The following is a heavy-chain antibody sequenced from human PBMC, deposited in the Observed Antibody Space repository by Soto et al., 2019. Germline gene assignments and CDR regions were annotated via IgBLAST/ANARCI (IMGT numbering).Heavy chain of an antibody. CDR1: GFTFNNYA. J-gene: IGHJ4*02. V-gene: IGHV3-23*01. D-gene: IGHD2-15*01. CDR3: AKGGFCSGGSCYPGFDY. Sequence: ESGGGLVQPGGSLRLSCAASGFTFNNYAMSWVRQAPGKGLEWVSVISGGGGTTYYADSARGRFTISRDNSKNTLYLQMNSLRAEDTAIYYCAKGGFCSGGSCYPGFDYWGQGTLVTVSS. CDR2: ISGGGGTT.